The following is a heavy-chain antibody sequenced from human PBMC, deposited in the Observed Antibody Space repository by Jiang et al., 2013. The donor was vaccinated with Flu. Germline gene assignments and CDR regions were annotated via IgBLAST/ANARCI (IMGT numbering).Heavy chain of an antibody. J-gene: IGHJ6*04. Sequence: PGLVKPSETLSLTCSVSGGSISYFYWSWIRQPPGKGLEWIGYIYYTGNTNYNPSLKSRVTISVDTSRNHFSLKLSSVTAADTAVYYCARFYSYYVLDGMDVWGKGTTVTVSS. V-gene: IGHV4-59*01. D-gene: IGHD4-11*01. CDR2: IYYTGNT. CDR3: ARFYSYYVLDGMDV. CDR1: GGSISYFY.